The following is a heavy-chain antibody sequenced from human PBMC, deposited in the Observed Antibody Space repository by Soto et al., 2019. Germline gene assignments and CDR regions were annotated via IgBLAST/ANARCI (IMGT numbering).Heavy chain of an antibody. J-gene: IGHJ3*02. CDR3: ARGANYYDPDAFDI. V-gene: IGHV4-30-2*01. CDR1: GGSISSGGYS. Sequence: SETLSLTCAVSGGSISSGGYSWSWIRQPPGKGLEWIGYIYHSGSTYYNPSLKSRVTISVDRSKNQFSLKLSSVTAADTAVYYCARGANYYDPDAFDIWGQGTMVTVS. CDR2: IYHSGST. D-gene: IGHD3-22*01.